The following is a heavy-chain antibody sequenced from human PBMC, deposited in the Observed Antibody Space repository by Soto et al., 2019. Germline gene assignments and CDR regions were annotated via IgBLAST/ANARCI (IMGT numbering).Heavy chain of an antibody. CDR2: IYYSGSP. Sequence: SETLSLTCAVSGYSISSSNWWGWIRQPPGKGLEWIGYIYYSGSPYNNPSLKSRVTISADTSMNQFSLALTSVTAADTAMYYCARGSTTEKVESWGQGILVTVSS. J-gene: IGHJ4*02. CDR1: GYSISSSNW. V-gene: IGHV4-28*03. CDR3: ARGSTTEKVES.